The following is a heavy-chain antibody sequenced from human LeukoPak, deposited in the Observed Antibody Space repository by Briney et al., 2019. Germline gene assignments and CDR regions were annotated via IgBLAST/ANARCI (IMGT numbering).Heavy chain of an antibody. D-gene: IGHD2-2*01. CDR1: GFTFSSYS. CDR3: ASRAGYCSSTSCYSGY. V-gene: IGHV3-21*01. CDR2: ISSSSSYI. J-gene: IGHJ4*02. Sequence: PGGSLRLSCAAYGFTFSSYSMNWVRQAPGEGLEWVSSISSSSSYIYYADSVKGRFTISRDNAKNSLYLQMNSLRAEDTAVYYCASRAGYCSSTSCYSGYWGQGTLVTVSS.